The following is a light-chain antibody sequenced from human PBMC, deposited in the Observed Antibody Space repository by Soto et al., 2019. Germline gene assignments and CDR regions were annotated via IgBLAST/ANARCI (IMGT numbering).Light chain of an antibody. CDR1: QSLFYSSNNKDY. CDR3: QQYFNTPGT. V-gene: IGKV4-1*01. J-gene: IGKJ1*01. CDR2: LAT. Sequence: DIVMTQSPDSLAVSLGERATINCKSSQSLFYSSNNKDYLAWYQQKPGQPPRLLIYLATTRESGVPERFSGSGSGTDFALTVSSLQSEDVAVYYCQQYFNTPGTFGQGTKVEIK.